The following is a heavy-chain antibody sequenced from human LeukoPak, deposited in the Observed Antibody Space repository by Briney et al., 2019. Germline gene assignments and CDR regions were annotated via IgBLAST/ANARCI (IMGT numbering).Heavy chain of an antibody. V-gene: IGHV1-69*13. Sequence: ASVKVSCKASGGTFSSYAISWVRQAPGQGLEWMGGIIPIFGTANYAQKCQGRVTITADESTSTAYMELSSLRSEDTAVYYCARGGHSGDFYYYYYYMDVWGKGTTVTISS. D-gene: IGHD4-17*01. J-gene: IGHJ6*03. CDR2: IIPIFGTA. CDR1: GGTFSSYA. CDR3: ARGGHSGDFYYYYYYMDV.